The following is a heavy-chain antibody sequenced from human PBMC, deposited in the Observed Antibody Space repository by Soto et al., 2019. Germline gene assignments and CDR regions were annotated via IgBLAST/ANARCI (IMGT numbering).Heavy chain of an antibody. CDR2: IIPLFGTP. D-gene: IGHD3-10*01. V-gene: IGHV1-69*01. CDR3: ARDRDAYGSGYYYNRIDC. CDR1: GGIFSTYA. Sequence: QVQLVQSGAEVKKPGSSVKVSCKASGGIFSTYAISWLRQAPGQGLEWMGGIIPLFGTPDYAHRLQSTVTISADESTSTAYMQRSRLRSENTAVYYCARDRDAYGSGYYYNRIDCWGQGTLVSVSS. J-gene: IGHJ4*02.